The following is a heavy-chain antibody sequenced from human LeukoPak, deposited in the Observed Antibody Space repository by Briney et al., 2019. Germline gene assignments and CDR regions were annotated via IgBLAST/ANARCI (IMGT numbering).Heavy chain of an antibody. CDR2: INPNSGGT. J-gene: IGHJ4*02. Sequence: ASVKVSCKTSGYTFTGYYMHWVRQAPGQGLEWMGWINPNSGGTNYAQKFQGRVTITADKSTSTAYMELSSLRSEDTAVYYCARDLKRYSSSWYFYFDYWGQGTLVTVSS. D-gene: IGHD6-13*01. CDR3: ARDLKRYSSSWYFYFDY. V-gene: IGHV1-2*02. CDR1: GYTFTGYY.